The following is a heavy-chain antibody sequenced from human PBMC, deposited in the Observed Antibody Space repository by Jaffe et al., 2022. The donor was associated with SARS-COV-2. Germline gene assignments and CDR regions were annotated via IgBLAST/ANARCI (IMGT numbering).Heavy chain of an antibody. Sequence: QVQLVQSGAEVKKPGASVKVSCKASGYTFTNYYMHWVRQAPGQGLEWMGIINPRPGGTNYAQKFQDRVTMTRDTSTSTVYMELRSLRSEDTAMYYCARSQSGYSSNWYWFDPWGQGTLVTVSS. CDR1: GYTFTNYY. CDR3: ARSQSGYSSNWYWFDP. V-gene: IGHV1-46*01. J-gene: IGHJ5*02. D-gene: IGHD6-13*01. CDR2: INPRPGGT.